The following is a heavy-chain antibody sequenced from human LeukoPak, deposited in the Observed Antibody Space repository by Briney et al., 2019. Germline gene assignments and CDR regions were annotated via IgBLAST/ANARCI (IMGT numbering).Heavy chain of an antibody. CDR1: ESSFSSFP. CDR3: AKIGVSGQWYFDL. V-gene: IGHV3-21*01. Sequence: PGGSLRLSCTASESSFSSFPMSWVRQAPGRGLEWISSISSSGSLIYYADSLKGRFTVSRDNAKNSLYVQMNSLRAEDTAVYYCAKIGVSGQWYFDLWGRGTLVTVYS. D-gene: IGHD5/OR15-5a*01. J-gene: IGHJ2*01. CDR2: ISSSGSLI.